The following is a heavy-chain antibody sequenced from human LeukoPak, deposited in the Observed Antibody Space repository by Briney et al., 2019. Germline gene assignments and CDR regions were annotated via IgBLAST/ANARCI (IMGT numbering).Heavy chain of an antibody. CDR1: GFTFDDYG. CDR3: ARVFSSGWYGGFDY. Sequence: TGGSLRLSCAASGFTFDDYGMSWVRQAPGKGPEWVSGINWNGGSTGYADSVKGRFTISRDNAKNSLYLQMNSLRAEDTALYYCARVFSSGWYGGFDYWGQGTLVTVSS. J-gene: IGHJ4*02. CDR2: INWNGGST. D-gene: IGHD6-19*01. V-gene: IGHV3-20*04.